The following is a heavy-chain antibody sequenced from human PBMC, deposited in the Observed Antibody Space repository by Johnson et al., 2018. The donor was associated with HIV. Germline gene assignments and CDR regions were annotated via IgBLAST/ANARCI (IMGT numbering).Heavy chain of an antibody. CDR2: IPNDGTNK. V-gene: IGHV3-30*02. D-gene: IGHD5-18*01. CDR1: GFIFSNYG. CDR3: AKGEAQEGWIQLGSYAFDF. J-gene: IGHJ3*01. Sequence: QVQLVESGGGVVQPGESLTLSCAASGFIFSNYGVHWVRQAPGKGLEWVAFIPNDGTNKYYADFVKGRFTISRDNSRNTVYLQMSNLRTEETAVYYCAKGEAQEGWIQLGSYAFDFWGRGTMVTVSS.